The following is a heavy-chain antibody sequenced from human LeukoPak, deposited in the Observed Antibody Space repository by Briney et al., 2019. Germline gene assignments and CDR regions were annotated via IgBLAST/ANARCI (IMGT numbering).Heavy chain of an antibody. Sequence: SVKVSCKASGGTFSSYTISWVRQAPGQGLEWMGRIIPILGIANYAQKFQGRVTITADKSTSTAYMELRSLRSDDTAVYYCARGIYYDSSGYYYWGQGTLVTVSS. CDR2: IIPILGIA. J-gene: IGHJ4*02. CDR3: ARGIYYDSSGYYY. D-gene: IGHD3-22*01. CDR1: GGTFSSYT. V-gene: IGHV1-69*02.